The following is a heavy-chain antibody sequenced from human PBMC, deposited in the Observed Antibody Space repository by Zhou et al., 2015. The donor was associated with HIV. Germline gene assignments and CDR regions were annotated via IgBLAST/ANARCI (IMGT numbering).Heavy chain of an antibody. CDR1: GFTFHDHA. V-gene: IGHV3-9*01. CDR3: AKESYSSGGLDY. D-gene: IGHD6-25*01. J-gene: IGHJ4*02. CDR2: VNWNSGTI. Sequence: EVQLVESGGGLVQPGRSLRLSCGASGFTFHDHAMHWVRQAPGRGLEWVSGVNWNSGTIGYADSVKGRFTISRDNAKNSLYLQMNSLRAEDTALYYCAKESYSSGGLDYWGQGTLVTVSS.